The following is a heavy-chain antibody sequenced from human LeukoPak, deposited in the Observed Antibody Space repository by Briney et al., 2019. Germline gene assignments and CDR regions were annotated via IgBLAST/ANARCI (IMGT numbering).Heavy chain of an antibody. D-gene: IGHD6-6*01. CDR2: ISGSGGST. V-gene: IGHV3-23*01. Sequence: GGSLRLSRAASGFTFGTYAMTWVRQAPGKGPEWVSAISGSGGSTYYADSVKGRFTISRDNSKNTLFLQMNSLRPDDTAVYYCAKGGDYSTSSELDFWGQGTLVSVSS. CDR3: AKGGDYSTSSELDF. CDR1: GFTFGTYA. J-gene: IGHJ4*02.